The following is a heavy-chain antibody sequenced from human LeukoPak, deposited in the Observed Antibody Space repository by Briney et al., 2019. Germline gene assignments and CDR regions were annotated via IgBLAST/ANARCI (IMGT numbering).Heavy chain of an antibody. V-gene: IGHV3-48*01. J-gene: IGHJ3*02. CDR3: ARDSWYYDSSGYGHPDAFDI. Sequence: GGSLRLSCAASGFTFSSYSMNWVRQAPGKGLEWVSYISSSSSTIYYADSVKGRFTISRDNSKNTLYLQMNSLRAEDTAAYYCARDSWYYDSSGYGHPDAFDIWGQGTMVTVSS. CDR2: ISSSSSTI. D-gene: IGHD3-22*01. CDR1: GFTFSSYS.